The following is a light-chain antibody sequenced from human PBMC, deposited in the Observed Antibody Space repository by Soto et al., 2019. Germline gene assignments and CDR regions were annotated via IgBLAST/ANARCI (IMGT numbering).Light chain of an antibody. Sequence: DIQMTQSPSTLSASVGDRVTITCRASQSISSWLAWYQQKPGKAPKHLIYKASSLEIGVPSRFSGRGSGTEFTLTISSLEPDDFATDYGQQYNSYWTFGQGTKVEIK. CDR2: KAS. J-gene: IGKJ1*01. CDR3: QQYNSYWT. V-gene: IGKV1-5*03. CDR1: QSISSW.